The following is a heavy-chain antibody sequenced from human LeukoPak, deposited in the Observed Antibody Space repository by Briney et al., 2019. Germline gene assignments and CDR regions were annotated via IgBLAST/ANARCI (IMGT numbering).Heavy chain of an antibody. V-gene: IGHV4-34*01. CDR3: ARREYYYGEDY. CDR1: GGSFSGYY. D-gene: IGHD3-10*01. J-gene: IGHJ4*02. CDR2: INHSGST. Sequence: PSETLSLTCAVYGGSFSGYYWSWIRQPPGKGLEWIGEINHSGSTNYNPSLKSRVTISVDMSKNQFSLKLSSVTAADTAVYYCARREYYYGEDYWGQGTLVTVSS.